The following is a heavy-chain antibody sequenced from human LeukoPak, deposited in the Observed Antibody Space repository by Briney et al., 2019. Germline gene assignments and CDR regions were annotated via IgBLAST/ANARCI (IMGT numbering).Heavy chain of an antibody. CDR2: ISSSSSYI. D-gene: IGHD5-24*01. CDR1: GFTFSSYS. V-gene: IGHV3-21*01. J-gene: IGHJ4*02. CDR3: ARDRDGYKYYFDY. Sequence: GGSLRLSCAASGFTFSSYSMNWVRRAPGKGLEWVSFISSSSSYIYYADSVKGRFTISRDNAKNSLYLQMNSLRAEDTAVYYCARDRDGYKYYFDYWGQGTLVTVSS.